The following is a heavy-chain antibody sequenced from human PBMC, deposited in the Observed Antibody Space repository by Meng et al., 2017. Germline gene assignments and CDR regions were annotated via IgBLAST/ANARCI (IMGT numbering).Heavy chain of an antibody. J-gene: IGHJ4*02. CDR1: GYTFTSYA. Sequence: QVQLVESGAEVKEPGASVKVSCKASGYTFTSYAMHWVRQAPGQSLEWMGWLNAGNGDTKYSQKFQGRVTITRDSSASTAYMELSSLRSEDTAVYYCARDSCTGGICYRGSFDYWAQGTLVTVFS. V-gene: IGHV1-3*01. CDR2: LNAGNGDT. D-gene: IGHD2-15*01. CDR3: ARDSCTGGICYRGSFDY.